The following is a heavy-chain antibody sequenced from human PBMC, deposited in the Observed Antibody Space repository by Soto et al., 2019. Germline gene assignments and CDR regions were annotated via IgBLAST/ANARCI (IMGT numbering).Heavy chain of an antibody. CDR3: ARGYCGGDCPDDDYYYYSGMDV. V-gene: IGHV4-59*01. J-gene: IGHJ6*02. Sequence: PSETLSITCTAPAGPIRSYYGTWTRQPPGQGLEWIGYNYYSGSTNYNPSLKSRVTISVDTSKNQFSLKLSSVTAADTAVYYCARGYCGGDCPDDDYYYYSGMDVWGQGTTVTVS. D-gene: IGHD2-21*02. CDR1: AGPIRSYY. CDR2: NYYSGST.